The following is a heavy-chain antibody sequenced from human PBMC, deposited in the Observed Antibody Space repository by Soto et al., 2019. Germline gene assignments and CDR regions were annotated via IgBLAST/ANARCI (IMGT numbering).Heavy chain of an antibody. CDR1: GFTFSSYG. D-gene: IGHD7-27*01. Sequence: QVQLVESGGGVVQPGRSLRLSCAASGFTFSSYGMHWVRQAPGKGLEWVAVISYDGSNKYYSDSVKGRFTISRDNSKNTLYRQMKSLRAEDTAVYYFAKEVTWDRMGRGPVDYWGQGTLVTVSS. CDR3: AKEVTWDRMGRGPVDY. CDR2: ISYDGSNK. J-gene: IGHJ4*02. V-gene: IGHV3-30*18.